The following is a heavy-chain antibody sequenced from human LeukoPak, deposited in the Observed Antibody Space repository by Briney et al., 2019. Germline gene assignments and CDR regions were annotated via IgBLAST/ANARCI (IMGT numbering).Heavy chain of an antibody. D-gene: IGHD3-22*01. V-gene: IGHV3-23*01. CDR2: ISGSGGST. CDR1: GFTFSSFW. CDR3: AKDLNQYYYDSSGYYYDLGGAFDI. J-gene: IGHJ3*02. Sequence: GGSLRLSCAASGFTFSSFWMHWVRQAPGKGLEWVSAISGSGGSTYYADSVKGRFTISRDNSKNTLYLQMNSLRAEDTAVYYCAKDLNQYYYDSSGYYYDLGGAFDIWGQGTMVTVSS.